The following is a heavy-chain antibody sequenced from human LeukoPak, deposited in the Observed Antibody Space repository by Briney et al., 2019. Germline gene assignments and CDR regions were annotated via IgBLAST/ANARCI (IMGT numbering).Heavy chain of an antibody. Sequence: SVKVSCKASGGTFSSYAISWVRQAPGQGLEWMGGIIPIFGTANYAQKFQGRVTITADKSTSTAYMELSSLRSEDTAVYYCARNSGSSDHYYYYYMDVWGKGTTVTVSS. CDR2: IIPIFGTA. CDR3: ARNSGSSDHYYYYYMDV. CDR1: GGTFSSYA. D-gene: IGHD1-26*01. V-gene: IGHV1-69*06. J-gene: IGHJ6*03.